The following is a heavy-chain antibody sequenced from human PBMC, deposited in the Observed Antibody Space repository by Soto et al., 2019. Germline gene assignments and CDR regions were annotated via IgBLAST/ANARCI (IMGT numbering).Heavy chain of an antibody. CDR3: AGESLYCTNCRMYYFDL. V-gene: IGHV3-23*01. CDR2: VSADAGGT. Sequence: GGSLRLSCAASGFAFSTFAMSWVRQAPGKGLEWVSAVSADAGGTYYADSVKGRFTISRDNSKNTLYLQVNSLRVEDTAVYFCAGESLYCTNCRMYYFDLWGQGALVTVSS. CDR1: GFAFSTFA. D-gene: IGHD2-8*01. J-gene: IGHJ4*02.